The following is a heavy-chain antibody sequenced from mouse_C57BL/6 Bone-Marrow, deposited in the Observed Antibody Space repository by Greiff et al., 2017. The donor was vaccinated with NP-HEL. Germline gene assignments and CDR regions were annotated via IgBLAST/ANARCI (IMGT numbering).Heavy chain of an antibody. CDR3: IRVLRFFFDY. CDR1: GFTFSSYA. CDR2: ISSGGDYI. J-gene: IGHJ2*01. V-gene: IGHV5-9-1*02. Sequence: EVKLMESGEGLVKPGGSLKLSCAASGFTFSSYAMSWVRQTPEKRLEWVAYISSGGDYIYYADTVKGRFTISRDNARNTLYLQMSSLKSEDTAMYYCIRVLRFFFDYWGQGTTLTVSS. D-gene: IGHD1-1*01.